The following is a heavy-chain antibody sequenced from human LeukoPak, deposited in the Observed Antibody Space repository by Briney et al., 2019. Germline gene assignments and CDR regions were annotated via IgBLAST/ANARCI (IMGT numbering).Heavy chain of an antibody. Sequence: SETLSLTCTVSGASISGSSHYFWGWIRQTPGKGLEWIGSIYYSGITYYNPSLKSRVTISVDTSKNQFSLKLSSVTAADTAVYYCARSGYYPFEYFQHWGQGTLVTVSS. V-gene: IGHV4-39*07. D-gene: IGHD3-22*01. J-gene: IGHJ1*01. CDR2: IYYSGIT. CDR3: ARSGYYPFEYFQH. CDR1: GASISGSSHYF.